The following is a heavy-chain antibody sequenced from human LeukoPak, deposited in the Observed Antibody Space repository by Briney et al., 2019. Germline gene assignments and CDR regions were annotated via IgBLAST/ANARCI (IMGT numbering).Heavy chain of an antibody. CDR2: ISYDGSNK. V-gene: IGHV3-30*18. CDR3: AKGPRGYSYVLGDY. CDR1: GFTFSSYG. Sequence: GGSLRLSCAASGFTFSSYGMHWVRQAPGKGLEWVAVISYDGSNKYYADSVKGRFTISRDNSKNTLYLQMNSLRAEDTAVYYCAKGPRGYSYVLGDYWGQGTLVTVSS. D-gene: IGHD5-18*01. J-gene: IGHJ4*02.